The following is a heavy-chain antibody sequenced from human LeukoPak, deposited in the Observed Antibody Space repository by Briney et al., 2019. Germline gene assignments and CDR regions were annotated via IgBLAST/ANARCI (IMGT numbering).Heavy chain of an antibody. Sequence: PSDTLSLTCAVFGYSISSNNWWAWIRQPPGKGLEWIGYIYYSGSTYYNPYNPSLTSRVTMSVDTSKNQFSLKLDSVTEIDTAMYYCARNQAVAANRGAFDIWGQGTMVTVSS. CDR2: IYYSGST. CDR1: GYSISSNNW. D-gene: IGHD6-19*01. V-gene: IGHV4-28*01. J-gene: IGHJ3*02. CDR3: ARNQAVAANRGAFDI.